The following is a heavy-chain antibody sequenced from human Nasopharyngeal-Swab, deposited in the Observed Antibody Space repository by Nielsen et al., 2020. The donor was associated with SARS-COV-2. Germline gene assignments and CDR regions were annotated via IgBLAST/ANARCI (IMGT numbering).Heavy chain of an antibody. J-gene: IGHJ5*02. CDR1: GFTFSSYA. Sequence: GASLQISCAASGFTFSSYAMHWVRQAPGKGLEYVSAISSNGGSTYYANSVKGRFTISRDNSKNTLYLQMGSLRAEDMAVYYCARDGQDYGNGNWFDPWGQGTLVTVSS. D-gene: IGHD4-11*01. V-gene: IGHV3-64*01. CDR3: ARDGQDYGNGNWFDP. CDR2: ISSNGGST.